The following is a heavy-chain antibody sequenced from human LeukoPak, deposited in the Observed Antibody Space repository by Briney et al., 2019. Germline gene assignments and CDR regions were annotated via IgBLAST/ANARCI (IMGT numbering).Heavy chain of an antibody. D-gene: IGHD3-10*01. Sequence: ASVKVSCKASGYTFTCYGTSWVRQAPGKGLERMGWISAYNGNTNYAQKLQGRVTMTTDTSTSTAYMELRSLRSDGTAVYYCARDETMVQGVIYGLPDYWGQGTLVTVSS. J-gene: IGHJ4*02. CDR3: ARDETMVQGVIYGLPDY. CDR1: GYTFTCYG. V-gene: IGHV1-18*01. CDR2: ISAYNGNT.